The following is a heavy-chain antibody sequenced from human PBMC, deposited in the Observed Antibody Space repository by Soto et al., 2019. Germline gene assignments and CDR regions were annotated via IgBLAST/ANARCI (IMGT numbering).Heavy chain of an antibody. D-gene: IGHD5-18*01. CDR3: VRESTWLRHYDS. Sequence: EVELLESGGGLVRPGGSLRLSCAASGFTFSDSWMGWVRQAPGKGLEWVANIKQDGSQTPYQPSLRGRFVISRDNTLKTLYLHMSSLRAEDTAVYYCVRESTWLRHYDSWGQGTVVTVSS. CDR2: IKQDGSQT. V-gene: IGHV3-7*01. CDR1: GFTFSDSW. J-gene: IGHJ4*02.